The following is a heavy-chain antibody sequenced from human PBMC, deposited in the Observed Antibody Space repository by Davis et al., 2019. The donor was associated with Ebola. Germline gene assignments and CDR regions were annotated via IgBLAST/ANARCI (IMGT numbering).Heavy chain of an antibody. J-gene: IGHJ5*02. CDR3: ARGRFFWFDP. CDR2: INPNSGGT. D-gene: IGHD2/OR15-2a*01. V-gene: IGHV1-2*06. Sequence: ASVKVSCKASGYTFTGYYMHWVRQAPGQGLEWMGRINPNSGGTNYAQKFQGRVTMTRDTSISTAYMELSSLRSEDTAVYYCARGRFFWFDPWGQGTLVTVSS. CDR1: GYTFTGYY.